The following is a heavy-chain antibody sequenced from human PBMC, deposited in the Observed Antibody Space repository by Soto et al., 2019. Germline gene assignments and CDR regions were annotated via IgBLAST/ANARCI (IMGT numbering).Heavy chain of an antibody. D-gene: IGHD3-16*01. CDR1: GFTFSDYY. J-gene: IGHJ4*02. CDR3: ARDRNTSSFGNYFDY. V-gene: IGHV3-11*01. Sequence: QVQLVESGGGLVKPGGSLRLSCAASGFTFSDYYMTWIRQAPGKGREWVSYITSSGSTIHYADSVRGRFTMSRDNARNSLSLQMNSLRVEDTAVYYCARDRNTSSFGNYFDYWGQGTLVTVSS. CDR2: ITSSGSTI.